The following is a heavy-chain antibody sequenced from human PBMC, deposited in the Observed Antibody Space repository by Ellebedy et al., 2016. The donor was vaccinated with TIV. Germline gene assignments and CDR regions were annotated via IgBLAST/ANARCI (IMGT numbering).Heavy chain of an antibody. V-gene: IGHV3-49*04. D-gene: IGHD1-7*01. J-gene: IGHJ6*02. CDR3: TREAANWNYPYYYYNGMDV. CDR2: IGNKGYGGTT. CDR1: GFTFGDFA. Sequence: GESLKISXTASGFTFGDFAISRVRQAPGKGLEWVGFIGNKGYGGTTQYAASVKGRFTISRDDSKSIAYLQMNSLKTEDTALYYCTREAANWNYPYYYYNGMDVWGQGTTVTVSS.